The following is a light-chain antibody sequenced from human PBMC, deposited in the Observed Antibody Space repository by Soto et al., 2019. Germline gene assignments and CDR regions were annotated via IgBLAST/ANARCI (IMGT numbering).Light chain of an antibody. Sequence: EIVLTQSPATLSLSPGERATLSCRASQSVSSYLAWYQQKPGQAPRLLIYDASNRETGIPARFSGSGAGTEFTRTISSLEPEDFAVYYCHLYGSSPQTFGQGTKV. CDR1: QSVSSY. CDR2: DAS. CDR3: HLYGSSPQT. J-gene: IGKJ1*01. V-gene: IGKV3-11*01.